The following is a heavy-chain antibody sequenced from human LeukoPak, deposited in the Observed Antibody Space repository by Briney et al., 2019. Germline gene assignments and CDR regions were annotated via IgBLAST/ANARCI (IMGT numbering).Heavy chain of an antibody. Sequence: PGGSLRLSCAASGFTFSSYGMHWVRQAPGKGLEWVAVISYDGSNTYYADSVKGRFTISRDNSKNMLYLQMNSLRAEDTAVYYCTRGPGDYSRYDAFDIWGQGTMVTVSS. J-gene: IGHJ3*02. CDR3: TRGPGDYSRYDAFDI. D-gene: IGHD6-13*01. CDR2: ISYDGSNT. CDR1: GFTFSSYG. V-gene: IGHV3-30*03.